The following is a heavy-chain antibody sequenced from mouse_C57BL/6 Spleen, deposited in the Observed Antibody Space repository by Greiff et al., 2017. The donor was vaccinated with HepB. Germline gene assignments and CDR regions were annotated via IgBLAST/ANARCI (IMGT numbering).Heavy chain of an antibody. J-gene: IGHJ3*01. Sequence: ESGPGLVKPSQSLSLTCSVTGYSITSGYYWNWIRQFPGNKLEWMGYISYDGSNNYNPSLKNRISITRDTSKNQFFLKLNSVTTEDTATYYCARALGSDWGQGTLVTVSA. CDR2: ISYDGSN. CDR3: ARALGSD. CDR1: GYSITSGYY. D-gene: IGHD3-2*02. V-gene: IGHV3-6*01.